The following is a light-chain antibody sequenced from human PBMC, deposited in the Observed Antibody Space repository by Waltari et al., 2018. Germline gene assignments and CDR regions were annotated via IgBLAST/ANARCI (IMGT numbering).Light chain of an antibody. Sequence: EIVLTQSPATLSLSPGERATLSCRASQSVSSYLAWYQQKPGQALRLLIYDASNRAPGIPARFSGSGSGTDITLTISSLEPEDFAVYYCQQRSRWPTFGPGTKVDIK. CDR3: QQRSRWPT. V-gene: IGKV3-11*01. CDR1: QSVSSY. J-gene: IGKJ3*01. CDR2: DAS.